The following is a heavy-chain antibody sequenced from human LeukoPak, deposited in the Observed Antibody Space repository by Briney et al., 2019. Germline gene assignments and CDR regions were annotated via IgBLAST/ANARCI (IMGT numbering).Heavy chain of an antibody. D-gene: IGHD5-24*01. CDR1: GFTFSNYA. CDR2: IKQDGSEK. CDR3: ARGWLPTYYFDY. J-gene: IGHJ4*02. Sequence: GGSLRLSCAASGFTFSNYAMNWVRQAPGKGLEWVANIKQDGSEKYYVDSVKGRFTISRDNAKNSLYLQMNSLRAEDTAVYYCARGWLPTYYFDYWGQGTLVTVSS. V-gene: IGHV3-7*01.